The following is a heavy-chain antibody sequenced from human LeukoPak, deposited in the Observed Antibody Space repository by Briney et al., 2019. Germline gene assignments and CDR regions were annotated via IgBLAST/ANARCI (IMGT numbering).Heavy chain of an antibody. CDR1: GFTFSSYS. V-gene: IGHV3-21*01. J-gene: IGHJ4*02. CDR2: ISSSSSYI. Sequence: GGSLRLSFAASGFTFSSYSMNWVRQAPGKGLEWVSSISSSSSYIYYADSVKGRFTISRDNAKNSLYLQMNSLRAEDTAVYYCARGFSAGTSNYWGQGTLVTVSS. CDR3: ARGFSAGTSNY. D-gene: IGHD1-7*01.